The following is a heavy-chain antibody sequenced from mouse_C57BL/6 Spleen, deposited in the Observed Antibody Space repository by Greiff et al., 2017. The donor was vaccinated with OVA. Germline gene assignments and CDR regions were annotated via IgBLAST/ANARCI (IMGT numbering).Heavy chain of an antibody. D-gene: IGHD2-4*01. Sequence: QVQLQQPGAELVKPGASVKLSCKASGYTFTSYWMHWVKQRPGQGLEWIGMIHPNSGSTNYNEKFKSKATLTVDKSSSTAYMQLSSLTSEDSAVYYCASAYEYVGDYYAMDYWGQGTSVTVSS. CDR3: ASAYEYVGDYYAMDY. V-gene: IGHV1-64*01. CDR1: GYTFTSYW. CDR2: IHPNSGST. J-gene: IGHJ4*01.